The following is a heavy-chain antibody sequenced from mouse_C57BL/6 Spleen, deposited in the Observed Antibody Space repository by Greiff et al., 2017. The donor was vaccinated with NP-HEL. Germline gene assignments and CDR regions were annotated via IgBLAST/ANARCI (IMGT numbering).Heavy chain of an antibody. Sequence: VQLQQSGPELVKPGASVKISCKASGYSFTSYYIHWVKQRPGQGLEWIGWIYPGSGNTKYNEKFKGKATLTADTSSSTAYMQLSSLTSEDSAVYYCARSGYGNPSYYAMDYWGQGTSVTVSS. V-gene: IGHV1-66*01. D-gene: IGHD2-10*02. CDR2: IYPGSGNT. J-gene: IGHJ4*01. CDR1: GYSFTSYY. CDR3: ARSGYGNPSYYAMDY.